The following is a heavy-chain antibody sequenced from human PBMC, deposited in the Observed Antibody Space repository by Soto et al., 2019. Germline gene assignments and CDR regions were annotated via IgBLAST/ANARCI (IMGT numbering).Heavy chain of an antibody. Sequence: SQTLSLTCAISGDSVSGYRPGWSWIRQSPSRGLEWLGRTYYRSQWYNDYAVSVKSRITINPDTSKNQFSLQLNSVTPDDTAVYYCARDRPAAGGRWYFDLWSRGTLVTVSS. CDR3: ARDRPAAGGRWYFDL. J-gene: IGHJ2*01. V-gene: IGHV6-1*01. CDR1: GDSVSGYRPG. CDR2: TYYRSQWYN. D-gene: IGHD6-25*01.